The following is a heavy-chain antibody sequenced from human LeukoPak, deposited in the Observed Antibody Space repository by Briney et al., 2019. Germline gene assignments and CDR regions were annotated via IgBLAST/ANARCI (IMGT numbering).Heavy chain of an antibody. CDR2: IYYSGRT. D-gene: IGHD3-22*01. J-gene: IGHJ4*02. CDR3: ARDSDSSGYYFDY. V-gene: IGHV4-34*01. Sequence: ETLSLTCAVYGGSFSGYYWSWIRQPPGKGLEWIGSIYYSGRTYYNPSLKSRVTISVDTSKNQFSLKLSSVTAADTAVYYCARDSDSSGYYFDYWGQGTLVTVSS. CDR1: GGSFSGYY.